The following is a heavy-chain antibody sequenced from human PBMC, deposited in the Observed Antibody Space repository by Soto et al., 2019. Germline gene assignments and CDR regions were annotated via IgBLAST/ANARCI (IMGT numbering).Heavy chain of an antibody. CDR3: ARDLSYYLDSSDRPGAFDI. V-gene: IGHV1-18*04. CDR2: ISAYNGDT. J-gene: IGHJ3*02. Sequence: QVQLVQSGAEVKKPGASVKVSCKASGYTFTNYGISWVRQAPGQGLEWMGWISAYNGDTNYAQKLQGRVTMTTDTSTSTAYMELRSLRSDDTAVYYCARDLSYYLDSSDRPGAFDIWGRGPMVTVSS. CDR1: GYTFTNYG. D-gene: IGHD3-22*01.